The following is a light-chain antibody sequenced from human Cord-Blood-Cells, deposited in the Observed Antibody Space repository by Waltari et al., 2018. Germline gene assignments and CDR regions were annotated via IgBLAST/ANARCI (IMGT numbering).Light chain of an antibody. V-gene: IGKV3-20*01. CDR2: GAS. CDR3: QQYGSS. J-gene: IGKJ4*02. Sequence: EIVLTQSPGTMSSSPGVRATLPCRASQSVSSSYVAWNQQKPGQGPRLHIYGASSRSTGIPDRFSGSGSGTDFTLTISRLEPEDFAVYYCQQYGSSFGGGTKVEI. CDR1: QSVSSSY.